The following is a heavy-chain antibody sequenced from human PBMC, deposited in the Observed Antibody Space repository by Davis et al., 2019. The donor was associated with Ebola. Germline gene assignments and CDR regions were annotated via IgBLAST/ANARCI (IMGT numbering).Heavy chain of an antibody. CDR3: SCSGGSCYSNWFDP. CDR2: IRSKANSYAT. V-gene: IGHV3-73*01. Sequence: GESLKISCAASGFTFSGSAMHWVRQASGKGLEWVGRIRSKANSYATAYAASVKGRFTISRDDSKNTAYLQMNSLKTEDTAVYYCSCSGGSCYSNWFDPWGQGTLVTVSS. CDR1: GFTFSGSA. J-gene: IGHJ5*02. D-gene: IGHD2-15*01.